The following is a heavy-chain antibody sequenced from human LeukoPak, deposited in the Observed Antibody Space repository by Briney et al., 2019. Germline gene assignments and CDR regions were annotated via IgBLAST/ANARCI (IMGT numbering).Heavy chain of an antibody. CDR2: ISGSGGST. CDR1: GFTFSSYA. Sequence: PGGSLRLSCAASGFTFSSYAMSWVRQAPGKGLEWVSAISGSGGSTYYADSVKGRFTISRDNSKNTLYLQMNSLRAEDTAVYYCAKDQWELPFAPLYYYYYGMDVWGQGTTVTVSS. D-gene: IGHD1-26*01. CDR3: AKDQWELPFAPLYYYYYGMDV. J-gene: IGHJ6*02. V-gene: IGHV3-23*01.